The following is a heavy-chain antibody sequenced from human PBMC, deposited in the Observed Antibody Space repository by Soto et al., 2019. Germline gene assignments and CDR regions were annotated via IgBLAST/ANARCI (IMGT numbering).Heavy chain of an antibody. CDR3: ASQGYSYGRSSWYPYYFDY. Sequence: PSETLSLTCTFSGCSISSGDYYWSWIRQPPGKGLEWIGYIYYSGSTYYNPSLKSRVTISVDTSKNQFSLKLSSVTAADTAVYYCASQGYSYGRSSWYPYYFDYWGQGTLVTVSS. D-gene: IGHD5-18*01. V-gene: IGHV4-30-4*01. CDR2: IYYSGST. J-gene: IGHJ4*02. CDR1: GCSISSGDYY.